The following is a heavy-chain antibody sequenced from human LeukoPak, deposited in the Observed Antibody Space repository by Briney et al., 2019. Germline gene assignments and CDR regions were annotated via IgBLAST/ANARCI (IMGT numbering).Heavy chain of an antibody. CDR3: ARGVLWFGELPNPVDY. V-gene: IGHV3-74*01. CDR1: GFTFSSYW. J-gene: IGHJ4*02. Sequence: LGGSLRLSCAASGFTFSSYWMHWVRQAPGKGLVWVSRINSDGSSTSYADSVKGRFTISRDNAKNTLYLQMNSLRAEDTAVYYCARGVLWFGELPNPVDYWGQGTLVTVSS. CDR2: INSDGSST. D-gene: IGHD3-10*01.